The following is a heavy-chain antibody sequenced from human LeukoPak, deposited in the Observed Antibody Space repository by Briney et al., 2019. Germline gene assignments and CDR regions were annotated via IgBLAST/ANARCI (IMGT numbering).Heavy chain of an antibody. D-gene: IGHD6-13*01. CDR3: VGEEGQQLELAYFQH. CDR2: IIPIFGTP. V-gene: IGHV1-69*13. J-gene: IGHJ1*01. CDR1: GGPFSSYA. Sequence: GASVKVSCKASGGPFSSYAISWVRQAPGQGLAWMGGIIPIFGTPNYAQRFQGRVTITADESTSTAYMELSSLRSEDTAVYYCVGEEGQQLELAYFQHWGQGTLVTVSS.